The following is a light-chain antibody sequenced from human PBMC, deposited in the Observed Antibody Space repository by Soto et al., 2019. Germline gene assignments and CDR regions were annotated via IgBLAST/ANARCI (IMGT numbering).Light chain of an antibody. CDR1: QRIRSY. CDR2: AAS. V-gene: IGKV1-39*01. J-gene: IGKJ4*01. CDR3: QQSYSTPPLT. Sequence: DIQMTQSPSSLSASVGDRVTITCRASQRIRSYLNWYQQKPGRAPKLLIYAASSLQSGVPSRFSGGGSGTDFTLTISSLQPEDFATYYCQQSYSTPPLTFGGGTKVEIK.